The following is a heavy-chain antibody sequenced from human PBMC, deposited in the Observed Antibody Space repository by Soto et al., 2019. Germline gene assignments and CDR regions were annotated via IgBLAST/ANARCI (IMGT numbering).Heavy chain of an antibody. Sequence: EVQLLESGGGLVQPGGSLRLSCAASGFTFSSYALSWVRQAPGKGLEWVSAISGSGGSTYYGDSVKGRFTISRDNSKHTLFLQMNGLGAEDTATYYCASGGYCSSTSCYGGMDVWGQGTTVTVSS. CDR3: ASGGYCSSTSCYGGMDV. CDR2: ISGSGGST. CDR1: GFTFSSYA. J-gene: IGHJ6*02. D-gene: IGHD2-2*01. V-gene: IGHV3-23*01.